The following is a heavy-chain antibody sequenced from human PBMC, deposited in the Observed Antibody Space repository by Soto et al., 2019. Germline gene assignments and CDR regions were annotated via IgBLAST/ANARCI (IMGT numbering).Heavy chain of an antibody. CDR3: ARGRYGSGSYYNWFDP. CDR1: GGSISSGGYY. Sequence: SETLSLTCTVSGGSISSGGYYWSWIRQHPGKGLEWIGYIYYSGSTYYNPSLKSRVTISVDTSKNQFSLKLSSVTAADTAVYYCARGRYGSGSYYNWFDPWGQGTLVTVSS. J-gene: IGHJ5*02. D-gene: IGHD3-10*01. V-gene: IGHV4-31*03. CDR2: IYYSGST.